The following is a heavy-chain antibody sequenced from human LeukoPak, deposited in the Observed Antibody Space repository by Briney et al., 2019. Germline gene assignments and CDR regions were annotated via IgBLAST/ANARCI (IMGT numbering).Heavy chain of an antibody. D-gene: IGHD3-10*01. J-gene: IGHJ6*02. Sequence: GGSLRLSCAGSGFTFGGYGMHWFRQTPGKGLEWVAVIAYDGSRAFYADSVKGRFTISRDNSKNTLYLQMNSLRAEDTAVYYCATTPSLLLWFGELRGMDVWGQGTTVTVSS. CDR3: ATTPSLLLWFGELRGMDV. CDR2: IAYDGSRA. CDR1: GFTFGGYG. V-gene: IGHV3-33*03.